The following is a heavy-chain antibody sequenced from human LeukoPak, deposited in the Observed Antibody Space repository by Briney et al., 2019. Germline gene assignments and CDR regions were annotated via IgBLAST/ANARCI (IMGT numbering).Heavy chain of an antibody. CDR1: GFMFGGYS. CDR3: ARDERTIFGVVTYYYYGMDV. J-gene: IGHJ6*02. V-gene: IGHV3-48*01. CDR2: IKSSGDDT. Sequence: GGSLRLSCAASGFMFGGYSMDWVRQAPGKGLEWVSYIKSSGDDTYYTDSVKGRFTISRDNAKNLLYLQMNSLRVEDTAVYYCARDERTIFGVVTYYYYGMDVWGQGTTVTVSS. D-gene: IGHD3-3*01.